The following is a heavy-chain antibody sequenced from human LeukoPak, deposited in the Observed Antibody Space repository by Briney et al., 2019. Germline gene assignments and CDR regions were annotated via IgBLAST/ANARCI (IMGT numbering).Heavy chain of an antibody. CDR3: ATTNDGGGYQWGDFFDF. Sequence: ASVKLSCKASGGTSNSHAISWVRQAPGQGLEWMGRIIPNLGTTNPVQNFQDRVTLTADKSTNTDYMELTSLTSDDTAVYYCATTNDGGGYQWGDFFDFWGQGTLVTVSS. CDR2: IIPNLGTT. V-gene: IGHV1-69*04. D-gene: IGHD3-22*01. CDR1: GGTSNSHA. J-gene: IGHJ4*02.